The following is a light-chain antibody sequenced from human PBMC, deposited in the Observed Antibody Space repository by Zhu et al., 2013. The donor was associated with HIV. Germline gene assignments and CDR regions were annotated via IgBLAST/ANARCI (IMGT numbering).Light chain of an antibody. CDR2: AAS. CDR3: QKXNSAPWT. CDR1: QAISNY. V-gene: IGKV1-27*01. Sequence: DIQMTQSPSSLSASIGDRVTITCRASQAISNYLAWYQQKPGKVPQLLIYAASTLQSGVPSRFSGGGSGTDFTLTISSLQPEDVATYYCQKXNSAPWTFGQGTKVEIK. J-gene: IGKJ1*01.